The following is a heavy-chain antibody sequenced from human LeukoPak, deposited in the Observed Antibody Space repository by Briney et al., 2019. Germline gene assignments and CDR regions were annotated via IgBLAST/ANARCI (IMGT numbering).Heavy chain of an antibody. Sequence: PGGSLRLSCAASGFTFSSYGMHWVRQAPGKGLEWVAVIWYDGSNKYYADSVKGRFTISRDNAKNSLFLQMNSLRAEDTAVYYCARHLIGDTNGYYLGTYEHWGQGSLVTVSS. J-gene: IGHJ1*01. CDR1: GFTFSSYG. CDR2: IWYDGSNK. V-gene: IGHV3-33*03. D-gene: IGHD3-22*01. CDR3: ARHLIGDTNGYYLGTYEH.